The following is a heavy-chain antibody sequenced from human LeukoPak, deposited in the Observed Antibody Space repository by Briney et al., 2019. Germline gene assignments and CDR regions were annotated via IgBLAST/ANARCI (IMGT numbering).Heavy chain of an antibody. CDR1: GGSISSSSYY. D-gene: IGHD3-22*01. CDR2: IYYSGST. Sequence: SETLSLTCTVSGGSISSSSYYWGWIRQPPGKGLEWIGSIYYSGSTYYNPSLKSRVTISVDTSKNQFSLKLSSVTAADTAVYYCARDLYGSSGLDAFDIWGQGTMVTVSS. V-gene: IGHV4-39*07. J-gene: IGHJ3*02. CDR3: ARDLYGSSGLDAFDI.